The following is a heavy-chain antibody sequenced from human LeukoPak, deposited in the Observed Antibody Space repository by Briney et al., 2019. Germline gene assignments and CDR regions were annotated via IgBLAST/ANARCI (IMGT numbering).Heavy chain of an antibody. V-gene: IGHV1-69*13. CDR2: IIPIFGTA. CDR3: ARPLSMAEDYFGMDV. D-gene: IGHD2/OR15-2a*01. Sequence: SVKVSCKASGGTFSSYAISWVRQAPGQGLEWMGGIIPIFGTANYAQKFQGRVTITADESTSTAYMELSSLRSEDTAVYYCARPLSMAEDYFGMDVWGQGTTVTVSS. CDR1: GGTFSSYA. J-gene: IGHJ6*02.